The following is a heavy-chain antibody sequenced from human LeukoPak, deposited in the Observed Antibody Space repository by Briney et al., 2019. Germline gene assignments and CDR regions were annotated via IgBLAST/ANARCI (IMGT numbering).Heavy chain of an antibody. D-gene: IGHD1-26*01. J-gene: IGHJ4*02. V-gene: IGHV5-51*01. CDR1: GYCFNTYW. CDR3: ARHQIVGATRSPFDY. Sequence: PGESLKISWKGSGYCFNTYWIGWVRQMPGKGLEWMGIIYPGDSDTRYSPSFQGQVTISADKSISTAYLQWSSLKASDTAMYYCARHQIVGATRSPFDYWGQGTLVIVSS. CDR2: IYPGDSDT.